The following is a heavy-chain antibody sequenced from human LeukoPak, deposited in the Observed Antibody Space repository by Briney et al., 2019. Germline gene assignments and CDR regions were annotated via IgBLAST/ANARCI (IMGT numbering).Heavy chain of an antibody. CDR3: ARGQYYYGSGSYRALTYNWFDP. D-gene: IGHD3-10*01. CDR1: GGSFSGYY. CDR2: INHSGST. J-gene: IGHJ5*02. V-gene: IGHV4-34*01. Sequence: KPSETLSLTCAVYGGSFSGYYWSWIRQPPGKGLEWIGEINHSGSTNYNPSLKSRVTISVDTSKNQFSLKLSSVTAADTAVYYCARGQYYYGSGSYRALTYNWFDPWGQGTLVTVSS.